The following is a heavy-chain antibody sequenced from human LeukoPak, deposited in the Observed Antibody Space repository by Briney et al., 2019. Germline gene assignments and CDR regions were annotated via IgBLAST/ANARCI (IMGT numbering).Heavy chain of an antibody. CDR2: IYYSGST. J-gene: IGHJ4*02. D-gene: IGHD1-26*01. V-gene: IGHV4-59*01. CDR3: ARGVESGSYVGGYYFDY. CDR1: GGSMSGYY. Sequence: SETLSLTSTVSGGSMSGYYWSWIRQPPGKGLEWIGYIYYSGSTKYNPSLKSRVTISIDTSNNQFSLKLSSVTAADTAVYYCARGVESGSYVGGYYFDYWGQGALVTVSS.